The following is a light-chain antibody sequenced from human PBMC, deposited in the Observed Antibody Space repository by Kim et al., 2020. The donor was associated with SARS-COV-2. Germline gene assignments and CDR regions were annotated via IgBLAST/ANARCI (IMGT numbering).Light chain of an antibody. CDR2: GAS. CDR3: QQYYDWPT. V-gene: IGKV3-15*01. J-gene: IGKJ1*01. Sequence: SVSPGQRATLSCRASQVVSINLAWYQQKPGQAPRLLLYGASTRATGVPARFSGSGSGTDFTLTISSLQSEDFAVYYCQQYYDWPTFGQGTKVDIK. CDR1: QVVSIN.